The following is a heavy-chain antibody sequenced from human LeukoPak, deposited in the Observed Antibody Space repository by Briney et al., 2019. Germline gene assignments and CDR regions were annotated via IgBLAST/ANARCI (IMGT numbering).Heavy chain of an antibody. J-gene: IGHJ6*03. V-gene: IGHV1-46*01. Sequence: ASVKVSCKASGYTFTSYYMHWVRQAPGQGLEWMGIINPSGGSTSYAQKFRGRVTMTRDTSTSTVYMELSSLRSEDTAVYYCAREGGCRGGSCYSLYYYYYYMDVWGKGTTVTVSS. D-gene: IGHD2-15*01. CDR1: GYTFTSYY. CDR3: AREGGCRGGSCYSLYYYYYYMDV. CDR2: INPSGGST.